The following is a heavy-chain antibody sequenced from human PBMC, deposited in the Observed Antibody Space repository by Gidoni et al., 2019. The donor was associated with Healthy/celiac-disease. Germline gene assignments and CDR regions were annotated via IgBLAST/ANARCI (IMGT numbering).Heavy chain of an antibody. Sequence: EVQLVVSVRGLVQPGRSLRLSCTASGFTFGDNPMSWVRQAPGKGREWVGFIRSKAYGGTTEYAASVKGRFTISRDDSKSIAYLKMNSLKTEDTAVYYCTRALYDYVWGSYFDYWGQGTLVTVSS. CDR1: GFTFGDNP. CDR2: IRSKAYGGTT. CDR3: TRALYDYVWGSYFDY. V-gene: IGHV3-49*04. J-gene: IGHJ4*02. D-gene: IGHD3-16*01.